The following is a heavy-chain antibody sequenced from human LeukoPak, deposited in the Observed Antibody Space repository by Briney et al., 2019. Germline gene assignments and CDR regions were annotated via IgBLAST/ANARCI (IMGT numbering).Heavy chain of an antibody. CDR3: AKALRYCSSTSCGRYYYGMDV. CDR1: GFTFSSYG. V-gene: IGHV3-30*18. Sequence: PGRSLRLSCAASGFTFSSYGMHWVRQAPGKGLEWVAVISYDGSNKYYADSVKGRFTISRDNSKNTLYLQMNSLRAEDTAAYYCAKALRYCSSTSCGRYYYGMDVWGQGTTVTVSS. J-gene: IGHJ6*02. CDR2: ISYDGSNK. D-gene: IGHD2-2*01.